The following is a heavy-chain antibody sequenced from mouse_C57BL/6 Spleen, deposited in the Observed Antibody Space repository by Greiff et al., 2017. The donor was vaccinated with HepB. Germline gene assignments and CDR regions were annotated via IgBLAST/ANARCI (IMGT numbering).Heavy chain of an antibody. CDR1: GYAFSSYW. V-gene: IGHV1-80*01. D-gene: IGHD2-3*01. CDR3: ARGGYYVGTYYAMDY. J-gene: IGHJ4*01. CDR2: IYPGDGDT. Sequence: VQLQQSGAELVKPGASVKISCKASGYAFSSYWMNWVKQRPGQGLEWIGQIYPGDGDTNYNGKFKGKATLTADTSSSTAYMQLSSLTSEDSAVYDCARGGYYVGTYYAMDYWGQGTSVTVSS.